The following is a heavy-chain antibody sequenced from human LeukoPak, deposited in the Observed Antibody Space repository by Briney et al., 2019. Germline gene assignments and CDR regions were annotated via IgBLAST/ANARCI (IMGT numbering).Heavy chain of an antibody. CDR3: QRSMTKDYFDY. CDR1: GGSISSGGYY. J-gene: IGHJ4*02. CDR2: IYYSGST. Sequence: PSETLSLTCTVSGGSISSGGYYWRWIRQHPGKGLEWIEYIYYSGSTYYNPSLKSRVTISVDTSKNQFSLKLSSVTAADTAVYYSQRSMTKDYFDYWGQGTLVTVSS. D-gene: IGHD2-21*01. V-gene: IGHV4-31*03.